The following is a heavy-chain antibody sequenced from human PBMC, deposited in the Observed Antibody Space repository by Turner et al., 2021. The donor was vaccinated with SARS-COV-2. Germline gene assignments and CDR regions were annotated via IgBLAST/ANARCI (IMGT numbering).Heavy chain of an antibody. D-gene: IGHD2-2*01. CDR3: ARDHRPVVVPAAKRAGSYYYGMDV. CDR2: ISSSSSYI. J-gene: IGHJ6*02. CDR1: VFTFSSYS. Sequence: EVQLVESGGGLVKPGGSLRLSCAASVFTFSSYSMNWVRQAPGKGREWVSSISSSSSYIYYADAVKGRFTISRDNAKNSLYLQMNSLRAEDTAVYYCARDHRPVVVPAAKRAGSYYYGMDVWGQGTTVTVSS. V-gene: IGHV3-21*01.